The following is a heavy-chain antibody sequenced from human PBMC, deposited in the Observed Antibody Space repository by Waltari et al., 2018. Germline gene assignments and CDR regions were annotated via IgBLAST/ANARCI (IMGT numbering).Heavy chain of an antibody. Sequence: QVQLQESGPGLVKPSATLSLTCTVSGGSISSYYWSWIRQPPGKGLAWIGYSDYSGSTNYNPSLKSRVTISVDTSKNQFTLKLSSVTAADTAVYYCARVSYSSSSGGYYYYYYMDVWGKGTTVTVSS. J-gene: IGHJ6*03. V-gene: IGHV4-59*01. CDR3: ARVSYSSSSGGYYYYYYMDV. D-gene: IGHD6-6*01. CDR1: GGSISSYY. CDR2: SDYSGST.